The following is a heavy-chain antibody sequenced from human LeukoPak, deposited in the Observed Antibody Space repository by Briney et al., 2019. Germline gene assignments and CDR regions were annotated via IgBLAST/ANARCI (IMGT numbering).Heavy chain of an antibody. CDR1: GFTFRSYG. CDR3: ATAVASSSGWYADY. J-gene: IGHJ4*02. D-gene: IGHD6-19*01. Sequence: GGSLRLSCAASGFTFRSYGMHWVRQAPGKGLEWVAVIWYDGSNKYYADSVKGRFTVSRDNSKNTLYLQMSSLRAEDTAVYYSATAVASSSGWYADYWGQGTLVTVSS. V-gene: IGHV3-33*01. CDR2: IWYDGSNK.